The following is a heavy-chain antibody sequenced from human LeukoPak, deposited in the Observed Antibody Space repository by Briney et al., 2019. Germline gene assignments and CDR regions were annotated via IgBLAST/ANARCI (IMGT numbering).Heavy chain of an antibody. D-gene: IGHD2-15*01. CDR3: ASSRYLYYFHF. CDR1: QYPFNDYY. V-gene: IGHV3-11*04. CDR2: ISSTGTVI. Sequence: GGSLRLSCAASQYPFNDYYMSWIRQAPGKGLEWISYISSTGTVIHYADSVKGRFAISRDSAKTSLYLQMNNLRAEDTALYYCASSRYLYYFHFWGQGTQVSVSS. J-gene: IGHJ4*02.